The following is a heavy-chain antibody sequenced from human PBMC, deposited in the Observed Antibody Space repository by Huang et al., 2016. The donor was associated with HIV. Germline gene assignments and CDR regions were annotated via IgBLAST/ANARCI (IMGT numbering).Heavy chain of an antibody. CDR2: INNYNGNT. D-gene: IGHD3-16*02. V-gene: IGHV1-18*04. Sequence: QVHLVQSGVDVKKPGASVKVSCKASDYTVTKYGVSWVRQAPGQGLEWMGWINNYNGNTNYAQKFQGRVTMTTDKSTNTAYMELGSLRYDDTAVYYCARDRVPAVRYYYGMDVWGQGTTVTVTS. CDR1: DYTVTKYG. CDR3: ARDRVPAVRYYYGMDV. J-gene: IGHJ6*02.